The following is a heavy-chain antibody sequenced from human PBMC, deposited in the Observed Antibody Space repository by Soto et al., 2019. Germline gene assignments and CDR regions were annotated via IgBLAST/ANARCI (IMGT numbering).Heavy chain of an antibody. CDR1: GGSISSYY. Sequence: SETLSLTCAVSGGSISSYYWSWIRQPPGKGLEWIGYIYYSGSTNYNPSLKSRVTISVDTSKNQFSLKLSSVTAADTAVYYCARHRPGSGGSCYDYWGQGTLVTVSS. D-gene: IGHD2-15*01. V-gene: IGHV4-59*08. J-gene: IGHJ4*02. CDR3: ARHRPGSGGSCYDY. CDR2: IYYSGST.